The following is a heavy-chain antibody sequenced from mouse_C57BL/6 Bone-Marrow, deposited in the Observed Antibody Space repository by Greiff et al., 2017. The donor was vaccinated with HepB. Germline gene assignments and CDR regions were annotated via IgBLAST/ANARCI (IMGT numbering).Heavy chain of an antibody. CDR3: ARRCPRGAFDY. J-gene: IGHJ2*01. CDR2: IDPSDSYT. V-gene: IGHV1-69*01. Sequence: QVQLQQPGAELVMPGASVKLSCKASGYTFSSYWMHWVKQRPGQGLEWIGEIDPSDSYTNYNQKVKGKSTLTVDKASSTAYMKLSSLTSEDSAVYYCARRCPRGAFDYWGQGTPLTVSS. CDR1: GYTFSSYW.